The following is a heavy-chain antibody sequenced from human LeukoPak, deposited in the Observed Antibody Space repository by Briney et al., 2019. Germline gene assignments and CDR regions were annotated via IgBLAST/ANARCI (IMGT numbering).Heavy chain of an antibody. V-gene: IGHV3-74*01. J-gene: IGHJ4*02. Sequence: GGSLRLSCAASGFTFSHYWMHWVRQAPGKGLVWVSRINGDGTSTRYADSVKGRFTISRDNAKNTLYLQMNSLSAEDTAVYYCAKPVGVTTGIDYWGQGTLVTVSS. D-gene: IGHD1-26*01. CDR3: AKPVGVTTGIDY. CDR2: INGDGTST. CDR1: GFTFSHYW.